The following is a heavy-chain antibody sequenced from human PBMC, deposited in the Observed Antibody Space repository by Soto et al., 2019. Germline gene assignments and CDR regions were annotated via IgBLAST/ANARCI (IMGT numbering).Heavy chain of an antibody. J-gene: IGHJ4*02. D-gene: IGHD6-13*01. Sequence: PSETLSLTCVVSGGSISSSNWWSWVRQPPVKGLEWIGEIYHSGTTNYSPSLKSRVIISADMSKNHFSLTLTSVTAADTAVYYCVFPATADFDYWGQGTPVTVSS. CDR2: IYHSGTT. V-gene: IGHV4-4*02. CDR1: GGSISSSNW. CDR3: VFPATADFDY.